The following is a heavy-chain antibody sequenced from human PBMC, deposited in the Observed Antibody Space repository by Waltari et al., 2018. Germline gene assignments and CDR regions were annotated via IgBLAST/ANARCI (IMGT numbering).Heavy chain of an antibody. CDR2: ITPHSGGT. CDR1: GYTFNGYY. Sequence: QVQLVQSGAEVKKPGASVKVSCKASGYTFNGYYMHWVRQDPGQGLEWMGLITPHSGGTNSAQKLQGRVTMTRDTAISPAYMERGRLRSDDTAVYYCALPLFFYCSRTSCYGGDSWGQGTLVTVSS. V-gene: IGHV1-2*02. D-gene: IGHD2-2*01. CDR3: ALPLFFYCSRTSCYGGDS. J-gene: IGHJ4*02.